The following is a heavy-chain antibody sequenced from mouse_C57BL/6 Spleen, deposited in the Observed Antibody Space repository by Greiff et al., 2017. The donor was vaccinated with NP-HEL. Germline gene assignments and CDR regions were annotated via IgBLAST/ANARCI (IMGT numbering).Heavy chain of an antibody. J-gene: IGHJ4*01. Sequence: QVQLQQSGAELARPGASVKLSCKASGYTFTSYGISWVKQRSGQGLEWIGEIYPRSGNTYYNEKFKGKATLTADKSSSTAYMELRSLTSEDSAVYFCARPYYGKGAMDYWGQGTSVTVSS. D-gene: IGHD2-10*01. CDR2: IYPRSGNT. CDR1: GYTFTSYG. CDR3: ARPYYGKGAMDY. V-gene: IGHV1-81*01.